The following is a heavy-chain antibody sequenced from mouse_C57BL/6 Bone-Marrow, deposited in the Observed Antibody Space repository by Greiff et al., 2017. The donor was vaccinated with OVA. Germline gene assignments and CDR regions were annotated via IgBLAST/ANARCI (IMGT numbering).Heavy chain of an antibody. D-gene: IGHD2-5*01. V-gene: IGHV1-81*01. CDR3: ARSGSNYVAWFAY. J-gene: IGHJ3*01. CDR2: IYPRSGNT. Sequence: VQLQQSGAELARPGASVKLSCKASGYTFTSYGISWVTQRTGQGLEWIGEIYPRSGNTYYNEKFKGKATLTADKSSSTAYMELRSLTSEDSAVEFCARSGSNYVAWFAYWGQGTLVTVSA. CDR1: GYTFTSYG.